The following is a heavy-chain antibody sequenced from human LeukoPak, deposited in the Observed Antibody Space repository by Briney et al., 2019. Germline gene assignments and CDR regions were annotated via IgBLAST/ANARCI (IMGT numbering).Heavy chain of an antibody. V-gene: IGHV3-7*03. Sequence: GGSLRLSCAASEFSFTSYWMSWVRQAPGKGLEWVANIKEDGSVKFYVDSVRGRFTISRDNTKNSLYLQMNGLRAEDTAMYYCARGDFNDLRYGCWGQGSLVTVSS. J-gene: IGHJ4*02. D-gene: IGHD2-21*02. CDR3: ARGDFNDLRYGC. CDR1: EFSFTSYW. CDR2: IKEDGSVK.